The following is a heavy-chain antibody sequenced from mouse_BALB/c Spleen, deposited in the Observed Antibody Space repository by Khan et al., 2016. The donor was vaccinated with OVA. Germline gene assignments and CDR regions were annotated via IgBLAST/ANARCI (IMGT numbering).Heavy chain of an antibody. Sequence: EVELVESGGGLVQPGGSRKLSCEASGFTFSDYGMAWVRQAPGKGPEWVAFISDFAYTIYYADTVTGRFTISRENAKNTLYLEMSSLRSEDTAIYYCARGGGTAPFAYWGLGTLVTVSA. CDR1: GFTFSDYG. V-gene: IGHV5-15*02. CDR3: ARGGGTAPFAY. CDR2: ISDFAYTI. J-gene: IGHJ3*01. D-gene: IGHD1-2*01.